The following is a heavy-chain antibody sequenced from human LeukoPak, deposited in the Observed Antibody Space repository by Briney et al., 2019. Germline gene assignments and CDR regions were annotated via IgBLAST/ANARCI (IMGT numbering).Heavy chain of an antibody. J-gene: IGHJ6*02. D-gene: IGHD1-14*01. CDR3: AQVLTLGSVYCYYGMDV. V-gene: IGHV3-23*01. CDR2: ISGSGGST. CDR1: GFTFSSYA. Sequence: GGSLRLSCAASGFTFSSYAMSWVRQAPGKGLEWVSAISGSGGSTYYADSVKGRFTISRDNSKNTLYLQMNSLRAEDTAVYYCAQVLTLGSVYCYYGMDVWGQGTTVTVSS.